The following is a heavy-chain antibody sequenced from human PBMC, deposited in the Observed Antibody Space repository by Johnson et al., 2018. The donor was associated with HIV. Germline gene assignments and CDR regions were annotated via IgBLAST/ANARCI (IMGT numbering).Heavy chain of an antibody. D-gene: IGHD6-6*01. CDR1: GFTFDDDA. V-gene: IGHV3-23*04. Sequence: EVQLVESGGVVVQPGGSLRLSCAASGFTFDDDAMSWVRQGPGKGLEWVSGISGGGGRTFYADSVKGRFTISRDNSKNTLYLQMNSLRAEDTAVYYCAKDQASIAARPDAFDIWGQGTMVTVSS. CDR2: ISGGGGRT. J-gene: IGHJ3*02. CDR3: AKDQASIAARPDAFDI.